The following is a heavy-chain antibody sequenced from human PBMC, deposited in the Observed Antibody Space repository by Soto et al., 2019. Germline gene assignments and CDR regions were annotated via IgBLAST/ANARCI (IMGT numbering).Heavy chain of an antibody. Sequence: QVTLKESGPVLVKPTETLTLRCTVSGLSITDSEMGVSWIRQPPGQPLEWLAHIDSSGEKSYRTFLKIRLALSKDTSKSQIVLTMTTMDPADTATYYCARRHLAVAVSPWFDPWGQGIPVTVSS. D-gene: IGHD6-19*01. CDR1: GLSITDSEMG. CDR3: ARRHLAVAVSPWFDP. V-gene: IGHV2-26*01. J-gene: IGHJ5*02. CDR2: IDSSGEK.